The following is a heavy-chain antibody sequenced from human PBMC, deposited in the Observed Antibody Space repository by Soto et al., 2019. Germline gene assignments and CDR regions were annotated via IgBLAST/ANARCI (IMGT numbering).Heavy chain of an antibody. Sequence: ASVKVSCKASGYTFTSYDINWVRQATGQGLEWMGWMNPNSGNTGYAQKFQGRVTMTRNTSISTAYMELSSLRSEDTAVYYCARLGAPAHYYYYYGMDVWGQGATVTVSS. CDR3: ARLGAPAHYYYYYGMDV. J-gene: IGHJ6*02. CDR1: GYTFTSYD. V-gene: IGHV1-8*01. CDR2: MNPNSGNT.